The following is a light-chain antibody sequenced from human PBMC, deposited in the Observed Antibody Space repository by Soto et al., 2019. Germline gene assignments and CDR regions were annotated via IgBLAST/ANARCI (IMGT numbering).Light chain of an antibody. Sequence: DIQLTQSPSSLSASVGDRVTITCRASQSISSYLNWYHQRPGKAPSLLIYEASRLQGGVPSRFSGRGSGPEFTLTISGLQSEDFGTYYCHQSSSTFTWTCGQGTKVEIK. CDR2: EAS. CDR3: HQSSSTFTWT. CDR1: QSISSY. V-gene: IGKV1-39*01. J-gene: IGKJ1*01.